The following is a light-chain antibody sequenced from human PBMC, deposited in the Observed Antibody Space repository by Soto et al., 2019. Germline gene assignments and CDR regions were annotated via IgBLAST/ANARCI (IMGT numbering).Light chain of an antibody. CDR3: QQRSNWPLT. J-gene: IGKJ4*01. V-gene: IGKV3-11*01. CDR2: DAS. CDR1: ESVSTY. Sequence: EMVLTQSPATLSLSPGERATLSCRASESVSTYLAWYQQKPGQAPRLLMYDASNRVAGIPGRFSGSGSGTDFTLTISGLEPEDFAVYYCQQRSNWPLTFGGGTKVDIK.